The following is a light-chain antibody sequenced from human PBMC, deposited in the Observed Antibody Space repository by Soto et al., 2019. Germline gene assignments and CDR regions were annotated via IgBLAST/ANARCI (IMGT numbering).Light chain of an antibody. J-gene: IGKJ5*01. V-gene: IGKV3-15*01. CDR1: QNIADS. CDR2: GAS. Sequence: EIVMTQSPATLSVSPGETATLSCRASQNIADSLAWYQQKPGQAPRLLILGASTRATGIPARFSGSGSGTEFTLTITTLQSEDFAVYFCKQYKAWPPFTFGQGTRLDIK. CDR3: KQYKAWPPFT.